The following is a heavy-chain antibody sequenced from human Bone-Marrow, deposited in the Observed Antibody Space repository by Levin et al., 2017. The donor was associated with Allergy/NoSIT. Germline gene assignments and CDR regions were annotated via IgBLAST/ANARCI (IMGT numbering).Heavy chain of an antibody. CDR1: GFTFSSYA. V-gene: IGHV3-23*01. D-gene: IGHD1/OR15-1a*01. Sequence: TGGSLRLSCAASGFTFSSYAMNWVRQTPGKGLEWVSVISGNGGATFYADSVKGRITISRDNSKNTLYLQMSSLRVDDTAVYFCAKGNTLTEKRAYDIWGQGTLVTVSS. CDR3: AKGNTLTEKRAYDI. J-gene: IGHJ3*02. CDR2: ISGNGGAT.